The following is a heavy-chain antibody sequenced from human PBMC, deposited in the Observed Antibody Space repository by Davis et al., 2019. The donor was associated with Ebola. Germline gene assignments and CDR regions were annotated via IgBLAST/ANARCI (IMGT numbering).Heavy chain of an antibody. J-gene: IGHJ6*02. V-gene: IGHV5-10-1*01. CDR3: ASQGYYYYGMDV. Sequence: GASPKLSCKSSGYSFTRYWISWVRQMPGKGLEWMGRIDPSDSYTNYSPSFQGHVTISADKSISTAYLQWSSLKASDTAMYYCASQGYYYYGMDVWGQGTTVTVSS. CDR2: IDPSDSYT. CDR1: GYSFTRYW.